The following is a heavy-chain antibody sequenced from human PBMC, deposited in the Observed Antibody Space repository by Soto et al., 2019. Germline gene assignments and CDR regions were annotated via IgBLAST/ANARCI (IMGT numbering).Heavy chain of an antibody. CDR1: GGTFSTYA. V-gene: IGHV1-69*01. D-gene: IGHD6-19*01. J-gene: IGHJ4*02. Sequence: QVQLEQSGGEVKQPGSSVRVSCKTSGGTFSTYAINWVRQAPGQGLEWMGAIIPLFGTADYSQKIQGRVTITATESRSRAYMELSGLGVDDTAVYFCARPKGTYSSGYYYFDFWGQGTRVTVSS. CDR3: ARPKGTYSSGYYYFDF. CDR2: IIPLFGTA.